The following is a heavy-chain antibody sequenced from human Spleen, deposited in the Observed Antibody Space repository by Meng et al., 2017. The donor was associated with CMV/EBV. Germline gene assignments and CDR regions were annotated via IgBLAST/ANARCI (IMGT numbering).Heavy chain of an antibody. D-gene: IGHD2-2*01. V-gene: IGHV4-39*07. CDR1: GGSISSSSYY. J-gene: IGHJ2*01. CDR2: IYYSGST. Sequence: SENLSLTCTVSGGSISSSSYYWGWIRQPPGKGLEWMGSIYYSGSTYYNPSLKSRVTISVDTSKNQFSLKLSSVTAADTAVYYCARDLEPGYCSSTSCPVWYFDLWGRGTLVTVSS. CDR3: ARDLEPGYCSSTSCPVWYFDL.